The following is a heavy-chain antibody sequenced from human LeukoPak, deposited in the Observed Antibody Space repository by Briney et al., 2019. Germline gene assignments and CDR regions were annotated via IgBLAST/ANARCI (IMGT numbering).Heavy chain of an antibody. Sequence: PSETLSLTCAVYGGSFSGYYWSWIRQPPGKGLEWIGEINHSGSPNYNPSLKSRVTISVDTSKNQYSLTLSSVAAADTAVYYCARLARGYSYGFVRGQPGHYMDVWGKGTTVTVSS. CDR2: INHSGSP. J-gene: IGHJ6*03. V-gene: IGHV4-34*01. CDR1: GGSFSGYY. CDR3: ARLARGYSYGFVRGQPGHYMDV. D-gene: IGHD5-18*01.